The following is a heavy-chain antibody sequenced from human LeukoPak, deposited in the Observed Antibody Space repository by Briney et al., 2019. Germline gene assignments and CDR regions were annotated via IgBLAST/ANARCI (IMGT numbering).Heavy chain of an antibody. CDR2: ISGSGGST. CDR1: GSTFSSYA. V-gene: IGHV3-23*01. CDR3: AKGGGYSYGPFDY. J-gene: IGHJ4*02. D-gene: IGHD5-18*01. Sequence: GGSLRLSCAASGSTFSSYAMSWVRQAPGKGLEWVSAISGSGGSTYYADSVKGRFTISRDNSKNTLYLQMNSLRAEDTAVYYCAKGGGYSYGPFDYWGQGTLVTVSS.